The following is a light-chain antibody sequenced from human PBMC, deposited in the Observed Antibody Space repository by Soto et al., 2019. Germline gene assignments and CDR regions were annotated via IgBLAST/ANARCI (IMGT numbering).Light chain of an antibody. CDR3: SSYTSSGTLVV. V-gene: IGLV2-14*01. CDR2: DVS. Sequence: QSALTQPASVSGSPGQSITISCTGTSSDIGGYKFVSWYQQHPGKAPKLMIYDVSNRPSGVSNRFSGSKSGNTASLTISGLQAEDEADYYCSSYTSSGTLVVFGGGTKVTV. J-gene: IGLJ2*01. CDR1: SSDIGGYKF.